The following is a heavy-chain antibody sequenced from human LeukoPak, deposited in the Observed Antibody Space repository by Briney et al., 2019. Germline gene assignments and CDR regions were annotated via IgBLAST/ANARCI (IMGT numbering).Heavy chain of an antibody. D-gene: IGHD2-2*01. J-gene: IGHJ6*03. V-gene: IGHV5-51*01. CDR1: GSSFTSYW. CDR2: IYPGDSAS. Sequence: GESLKISCKGSGSSFTSYWIGWVRQLPGKGLEWMGIIYPGDSASRYSPSFQGQVTISADKSITTAYLQWSSLKASDTAMYYCARGVPGYYSSTSCYAKYSVYYMDVWGKGTAVSVSS. CDR3: ARGVPGYYSSTSCYAKYSVYYMDV.